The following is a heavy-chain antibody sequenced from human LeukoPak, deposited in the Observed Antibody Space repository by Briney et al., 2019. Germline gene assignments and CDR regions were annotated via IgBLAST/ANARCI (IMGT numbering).Heavy chain of an antibody. Sequence: GGSLRLSCAASGFTFSSYGMHWVRQAPGKGLEWVAFIRHDGTNKYYVDSVKGRFTISRDNSKNTLYLQMNSLRAEDTAVYYCAKDRITMVRGPYYYYYYGMDVWGQGTTVTVSS. D-gene: IGHD3-10*01. CDR1: GFTFSSYG. CDR2: IRHDGTNK. J-gene: IGHJ6*02. V-gene: IGHV3-30*02. CDR3: AKDRITMVRGPYYYYYYGMDV.